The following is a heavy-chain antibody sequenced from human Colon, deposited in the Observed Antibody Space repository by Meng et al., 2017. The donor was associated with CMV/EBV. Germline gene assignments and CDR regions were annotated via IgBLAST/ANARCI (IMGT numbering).Heavy chain of an antibody. Sequence: GGSLRLSCAASGFTFSSYAMHWVRQAPGKGLEWVAVISYDGSNKYYADSVKGRFTISRDNSKNTLYLQMNSLRAEDTAVYYCARASLPSWKHKDYHYYYGMDVWGQGTTVTVSS. J-gene: IGHJ6*02. CDR1: GFTFSSYA. V-gene: IGHV3-30-3*01. CDR3: ARASLPSWKHKDYHYYYGMDV. D-gene: IGHD5-18*01. CDR2: ISYDGSNK.